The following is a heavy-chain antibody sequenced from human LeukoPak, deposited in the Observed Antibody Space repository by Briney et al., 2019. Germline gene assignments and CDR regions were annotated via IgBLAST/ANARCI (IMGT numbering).Heavy chain of an antibody. J-gene: IGHJ3*02. CDR2: IYTSGST. V-gene: IGHV4-59*10. CDR3: ASRMVRGVNDAFDI. D-gene: IGHD3-10*01. CDR1: GGSFSGYY. Sequence: SETLSLTCAVYGGSFSGYYWSWIRQPAGKGLEWIGRIYTSGSTNYNPSLKSRVTISVDTSKNQFSLKLSPVTAADTAVYYCASRMVRGVNDAFDIWGQGTMVTVSS.